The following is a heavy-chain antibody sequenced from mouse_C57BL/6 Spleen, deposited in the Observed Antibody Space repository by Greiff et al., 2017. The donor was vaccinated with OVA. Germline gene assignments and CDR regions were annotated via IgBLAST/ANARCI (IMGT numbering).Heavy chain of an antibody. CDR1: GYAFSSSW. D-gene: IGHD1-1*01. Sequence: VQLQQSGPELVKPGASVKISCKASGYAFSSSWMNWVKQRPGKGLEWIGRIYPGDGDTNYNGKFKGKATLTADKSSSTASMQLSSLTSEDSAVYVCARDYGSSYWYFDVWGTGTTVTVSS. CDR3: ARDYGSSYWYFDV. CDR2: IYPGDGDT. V-gene: IGHV1-82*01. J-gene: IGHJ1*03.